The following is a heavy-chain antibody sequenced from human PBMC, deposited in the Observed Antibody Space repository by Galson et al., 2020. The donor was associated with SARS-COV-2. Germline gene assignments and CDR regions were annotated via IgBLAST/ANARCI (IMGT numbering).Heavy chain of an antibody. CDR2: INIGGNT. CDR1: GGSFSGYS. Sequence: SETLSLTCAVYGGSFSGYSWTWIRQAPGKGLEWIGEINIGGNTNYSPSLRSRVTISVATSKNQFSLRLTSVTAADTAVYYCARGHRGVVPSPVLGLGPFYSYYYMDVWGKGTTVTVSS. J-gene: IGHJ6*03. CDR3: ARGHRGVVPSPVLGLGPFYSYYYMDV. V-gene: IGHV4-34*01. D-gene: IGHD3-16*01.